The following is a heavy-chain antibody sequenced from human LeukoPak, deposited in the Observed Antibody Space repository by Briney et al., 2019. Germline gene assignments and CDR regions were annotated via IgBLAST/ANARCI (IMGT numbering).Heavy chain of an antibody. D-gene: IGHD7-27*01. J-gene: IGHJ6*03. CDR2: IKQDGSEK. CDR3: ARHGSVNWGYYYYYMDV. V-gene: IGHV3-7*01. CDR1: GFTFSSYW. Sequence: GGSLRLSCAASGFTFSSYWMSWVRQAPGKGLEWVANIKQDGSEKYYVDSVKGRFTISRDNAKNSLYLQMSSLRAEDTAVYYCARHGSVNWGYYYYYMDVWGKGTTVTVSS.